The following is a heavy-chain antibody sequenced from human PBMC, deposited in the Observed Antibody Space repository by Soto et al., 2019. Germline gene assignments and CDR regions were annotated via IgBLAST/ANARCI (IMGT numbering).Heavy chain of an antibody. D-gene: IGHD3-10*01. CDR3: ARGFDLQYGMDV. CDR2: ISGTSETI. Sequence: EVPLVESGGGLVQRGGSVRLSCAASGFTLSIYSMNWVRQAPRKGLEWVSYISGTSETIYYADSVKGRFTISRDNAKNSLYLQMNSLRDEDTAVYYCARGFDLQYGMDVWGQGTTVTVSS. J-gene: IGHJ6*02. CDR1: GFTLSIYS. V-gene: IGHV3-48*02.